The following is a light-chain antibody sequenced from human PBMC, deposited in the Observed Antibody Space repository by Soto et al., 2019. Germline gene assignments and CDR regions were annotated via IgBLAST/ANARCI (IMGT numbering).Light chain of an antibody. CDR2: DAS. CDR1: QSISSW. Sequence: DIQMTQSPSTLSASVGDRVTITCRASQSISSWLAWYQQKPGKAPKLLIYDASSLESGVPSRFSGSGSGTEFTLTISSLKPDDFATYYCQQYNSYWWTFGQGTKV. V-gene: IGKV1-5*01. J-gene: IGKJ1*01. CDR3: QQYNSYWWT.